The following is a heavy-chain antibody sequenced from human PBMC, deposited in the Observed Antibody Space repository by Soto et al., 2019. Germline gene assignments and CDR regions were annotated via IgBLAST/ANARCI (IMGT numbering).Heavy chain of an antibody. Sequence: PGGSLRLSCAASGFTFNTYAMSWVRQAPGQGLEWVSAISGSGFSTYYADSVKGRFSISSDSSKNTLFLQTNSLRADDTAVYFCATFTFGRPFDTWGQGTMVTVSS. CDR1: GFTFNTYA. V-gene: IGHV3-23*01. CDR2: ISGSGFST. D-gene: IGHD3-16*01. CDR3: ATFTFGRPFDT. J-gene: IGHJ3*02.